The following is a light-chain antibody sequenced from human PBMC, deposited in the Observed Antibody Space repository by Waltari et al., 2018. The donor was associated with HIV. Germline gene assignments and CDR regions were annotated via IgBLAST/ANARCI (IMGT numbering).Light chain of an antibody. V-gene: IGKV1-5*03. CDR2: QAS. CDR3: HQYASFSGT. J-gene: IGKJ1*01. Sequence: IRLTQSPSTLSASAADRVALTCRAGQNVGAFLAWYQQKPGKPPKLLIFQASTLEGGVPSRFSGSVSGSDFTLTINGLQSDDFATYYCHQYASFSGTFGQGTKVEL. CDR1: QNVGAF.